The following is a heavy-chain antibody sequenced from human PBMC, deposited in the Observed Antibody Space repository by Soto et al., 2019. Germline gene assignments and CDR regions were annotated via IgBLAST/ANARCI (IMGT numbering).Heavy chain of an antibody. V-gene: IGHV3-23*01. CDR3: ARVSRFPGGLRSLF. J-gene: IGHJ1*01. Sequence: EVQLLESGGTLVQPGGSLRLSCAASGFTFSTYAMNWVRQAPGKGLEWVSYISGSSGGSTYYADSVKGRFTISRDKSKNTLFLQIDSLRVEDTAVYYCARVSRFPGGLRSLFWGQGSVVTVSS. CDR2: ISGSSGGST. CDR1: GFTFSTYA. D-gene: IGHD3-10*01.